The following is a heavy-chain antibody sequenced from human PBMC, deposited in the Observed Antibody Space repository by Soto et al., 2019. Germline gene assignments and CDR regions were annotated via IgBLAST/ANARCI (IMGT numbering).Heavy chain of an antibody. CDR2: ISWNSGRI. CDR1: GFTFDDYS. D-gene: IGHD3-22*01. V-gene: IGHV3-9*01. Sequence: EVQLVESGGGLVQPGRSLRLSCTASGFTFDDYSMHWVRQAPGKGLEWVAGISWNSGRIGYGDSVKGRFTISRDNAKNSLFLQMNSLRTEDTALYYCVKDRRSGYYYCFDHWGQGIRVTVSS. J-gene: IGHJ4*02. CDR3: VKDRRSGYYYCFDH.